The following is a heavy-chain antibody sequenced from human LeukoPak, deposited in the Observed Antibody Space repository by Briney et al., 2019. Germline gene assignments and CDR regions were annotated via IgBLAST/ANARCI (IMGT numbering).Heavy chain of an antibody. CDR1: GGSFSGYY. V-gene: IGHV4-34*01. Sequence: SETLSLTCAVYGGSFSGYYWSWIRQLPGKGLEWIGEINHSGSTNYNPSLKSRVTISVDTSKNQFSLKLSSVTAADTAVYYCARETDVDTAMVNYFDYWGQGTLVTVSS. CDR3: ARETDVDTAMVNYFDY. J-gene: IGHJ4*02. CDR2: INHSGST. D-gene: IGHD5-18*01.